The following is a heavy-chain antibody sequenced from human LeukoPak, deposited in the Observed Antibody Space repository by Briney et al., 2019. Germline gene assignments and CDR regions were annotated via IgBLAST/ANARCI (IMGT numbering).Heavy chain of an antibody. V-gene: IGHV3-23*01. CDR1: GFTFSSYA. Sequence: GGSLRLSCAASGFTFSSYAMSWVRRAPGKGLEWVSAISGSGGSTYYADSVKGRFTISRDNSKNTLYLQMNSLRAEDTAVYYCASSYNYYGSGSYGTYWGQGTLVTVSS. D-gene: IGHD3-10*01. CDR2: ISGSGGST. CDR3: ASSYNYYGSGSYGTY. J-gene: IGHJ4*02.